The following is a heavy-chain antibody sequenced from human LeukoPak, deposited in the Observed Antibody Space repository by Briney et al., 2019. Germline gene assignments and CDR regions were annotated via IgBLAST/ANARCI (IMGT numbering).Heavy chain of an antibody. Sequence: PGGSLRLSSAASGFTFSIYWMHWVRQAPGKGLVWVSHINSDGSNSNYADSVKGRFTSSRDNAKNTLYLQMNSLRAKDTAVYYCARSVGFSPPNFDYWGQGILVTVSS. J-gene: IGHJ4*02. D-gene: IGHD1-26*01. V-gene: IGHV3-74*01. CDR1: GFTFSIYW. CDR3: ARSVGFSPPNFDY. CDR2: INSDGSNS.